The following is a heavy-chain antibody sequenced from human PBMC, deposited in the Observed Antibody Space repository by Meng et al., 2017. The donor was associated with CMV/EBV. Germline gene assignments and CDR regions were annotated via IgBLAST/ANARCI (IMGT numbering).Heavy chain of an antibody. J-gene: IGHJ1*01. Sequence: GSLRLSRAASEFIFSNYWMSWVRQAPGKGLEWVANINLDGSEKYSVDSVKGRFTISRDNGKNLLFLQMNSLRAEDSAVYYCVRDVGGRGYSADWGQGTLVTVSS. CDR3: VRDVGGRGYSAD. CDR1: EFIFSNYW. CDR2: INLDGSEK. D-gene: IGHD5-12*01. V-gene: IGHV3-7*01.